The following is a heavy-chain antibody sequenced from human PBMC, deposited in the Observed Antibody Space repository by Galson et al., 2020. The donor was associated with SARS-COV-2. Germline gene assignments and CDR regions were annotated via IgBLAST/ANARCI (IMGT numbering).Heavy chain of an antibody. Sequence: SETLSLTCTVSGGSFTTYYWSWIRQPPGKGLEWIGYIHFRGSTNYNPSLKSRVIISVDTSKNHFSLKLSSVTAADTAVYYCARQTFLGWRNMGNDYHYGLDVWGQGTTVTVSS. D-gene: IGHD3-3*02. J-gene: IGHJ6*02. CDR1: GGSFTTYY. CDR3: ARQTFLGWRNMGNDYHYGLDV. V-gene: IGHV4-59*01. CDR2: IHFRGST.